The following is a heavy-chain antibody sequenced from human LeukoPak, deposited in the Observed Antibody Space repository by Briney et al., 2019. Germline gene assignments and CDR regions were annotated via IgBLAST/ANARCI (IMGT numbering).Heavy chain of an antibody. Sequence: ASVKVSCKASGYTFTDYYINWVRQAPGQGLEWMGWINPNSGGTNYALKFQGRVTMTRDTSIRTAYMELNRLRSDDTAVYYCARGRSSSWYNWFDPWGQGTLVTVSS. CDR1: GYTFTDYY. J-gene: IGHJ5*02. CDR2: INPNSGGT. V-gene: IGHV1-2*02. CDR3: ARGRSSSWYNWFDP. D-gene: IGHD6-13*01.